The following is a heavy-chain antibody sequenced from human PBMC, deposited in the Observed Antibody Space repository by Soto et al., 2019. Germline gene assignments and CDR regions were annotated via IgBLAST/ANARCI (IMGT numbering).Heavy chain of an antibody. J-gene: IGHJ5*02. V-gene: IGHV4-31*03. CDR3: ARLRIATNNYKWFDP. CDR2: IYVTGAV. D-gene: IGHD2-21*01. CDR1: GAALNSGNYY. Sequence: SETLSLTCSVSGAALNSGNYYWSWIRQVPGKGLDWIGHIYVTGAVDYNPSLRDRITISQDTSERQFSLNLRLVTAADTAVYYCARLRIATNNYKWFDPWGQGTMVTVYS.